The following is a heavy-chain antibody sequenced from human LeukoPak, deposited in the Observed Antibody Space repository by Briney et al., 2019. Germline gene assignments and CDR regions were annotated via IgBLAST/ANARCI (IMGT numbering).Heavy chain of an antibody. CDR1: GGSMSGYY. D-gene: IGHD5-24*01. CDR3: ARGGHGYSYGLVEY. Sequence: SETLSLTCTVSGGSMSGYYWSWIRQPPGKGLEWMGYIYHSGSTNYNPSLKSRVTISVDTSKNQFSLKLTSMTAADTAVYYCARGGHGYSYGLVEYWGQGTLVTVSS. J-gene: IGHJ4*02. V-gene: IGHV4-59*01. CDR2: IYHSGST.